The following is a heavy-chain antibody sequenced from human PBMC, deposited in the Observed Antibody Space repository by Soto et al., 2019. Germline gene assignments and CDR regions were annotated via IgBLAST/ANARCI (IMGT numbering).Heavy chain of an antibody. CDR2: IYYSGST. CDR3: ARQVGGFLDLSY. Sequence: SETLSLTCTVSGGSISSSSYYWGWIRQPPGKGLEWIGSIYYSGSTYYNPSLKSRVTMSVGTSKNQFSLKLSSVTAADTAVYYCARQVGGFLDLSYWGQGTLVTVSS. V-gene: IGHV4-39*01. D-gene: IGHD3-3*01. J-gene: IGHJ4*02. CDR1: GGSISSSSYY.